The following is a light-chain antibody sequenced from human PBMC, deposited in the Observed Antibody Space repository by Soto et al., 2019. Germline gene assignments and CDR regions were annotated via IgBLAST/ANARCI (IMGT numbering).Light chain of an antibody. CDR2: AAS. CDR1: QSISSY. V-gene: IGKV1-39*01. Sequence: DIQMNQSTSSLSASVGDRVTITCRASQSISSYLNWYQQKPGKAPKLLIYAASSLQSVVPSRFSGSGSGTDFTLTISSLQPEDFATYYCQQSYSTPLTFGGGTKVEIK. J-gene: IGKJ4*01. CDR3: QQSYSTPLT.